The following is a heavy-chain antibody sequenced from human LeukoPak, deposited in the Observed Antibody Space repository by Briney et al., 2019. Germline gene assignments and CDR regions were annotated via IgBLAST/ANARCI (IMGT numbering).Heavy chain of an antibody. CDR3: ARGKATAIPD. V-gene: IGHV4-34*01. Sequence: PSETLSLTCAVYGGSFSGYYWSWIRQPPGKGLEWIGEISHSGSTNYNPSLKSRVTISVDTSKNQFSLKLSSVTAADTAVYYCARGKATAIPDWGQGTLVTVSS. CDR2: ISHSGST. D-gene: IGHD2-21*02. CDR1: GGSFSGYY. J-gene: IGHJ4*02.